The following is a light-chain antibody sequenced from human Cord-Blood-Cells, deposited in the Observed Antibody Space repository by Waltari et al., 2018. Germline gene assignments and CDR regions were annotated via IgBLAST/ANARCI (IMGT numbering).Light chain of an antibody. V-gene: IGLV2-23*01. CDR1: SSDVGRYNL. J-gene: IGLJ1*01. CDR3: CSYAGSSTYV. Sequence: QSALTQPASVSGSPGPSITLPCTGTSSDVGRYNLVSWYPPHPGKAPKLMIYEGSKRPSGVSNRFSGSKSGNTASLTISGLQAEDEADYYCCSYAGSSTYVFGTGTKVTVL. CDR2: EGS.